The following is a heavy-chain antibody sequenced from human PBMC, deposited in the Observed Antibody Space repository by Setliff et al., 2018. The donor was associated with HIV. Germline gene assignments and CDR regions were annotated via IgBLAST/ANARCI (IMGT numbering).Heavy chain of an antibody. D-gene: IGHD5-12*01. CDR1: GFNFNHYA. CDR3: ASAGAWQRNALDI. V-gene: IGHV3-9*01. J-gene: IGHJ3*02. Sequence: SLRLSCTASGFNFNHYAMHWVRQVPGKGLEWVSGITWNRAIIAYADSVKGRFTVSRDDAENSLYLQMSSLRSEDTAVYYCASAGAWQRNALDIWGQGTMVTVSS. CDR2: ITWNRAII.